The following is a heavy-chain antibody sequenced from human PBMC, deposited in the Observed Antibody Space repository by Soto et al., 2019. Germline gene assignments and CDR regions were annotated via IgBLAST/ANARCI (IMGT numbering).Heavy chain of an antibody. Sequence: QMQLVQSGREVKKPGTSVKVSCKTSGFTFPSSAMQWVRQARGQRLEWIGWIVVGSGHTNQAQKSQERVTSTRDMPTSTAYMELSSLRSESTAMDYCAAASRTSGGYYGMAFCGQGTTVTVSS. J-gene: IGHJ6*02. CDR1: GFTFPSSA. D-gene: IGHD2-2*01. CDR3: AAASRTSGGYYGMAF. CDR2: IVVGSGHT. V-gene: IGHV1-58*02.